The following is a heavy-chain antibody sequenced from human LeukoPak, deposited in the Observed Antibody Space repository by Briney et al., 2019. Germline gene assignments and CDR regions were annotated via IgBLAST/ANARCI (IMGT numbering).Heavy chain of an antibody. CDR1: GFTFSRYP. V-gene: IGHV3-30-3*01. Sequence: GGSLRLSCAASGFTFSRYPMHWVRQAPGKGLEWVAVVSNDGSSKYYADSVKGRFTISRDSSKNTLYLQMNSLRAEDTAVYYCARNLRIADRLDYWGQGTLVTVSS. D-gene: IGHD6-13*01. J-gene: IGHJ4*02. CDR2: VSNDGSSK. CDR3: ARNLRIADRLDY.